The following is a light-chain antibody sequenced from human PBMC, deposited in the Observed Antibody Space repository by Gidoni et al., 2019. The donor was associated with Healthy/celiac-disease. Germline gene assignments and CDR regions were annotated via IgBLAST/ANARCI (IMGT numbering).Light chain of an antibody. J-gene: IGKJ1*01. CDR2: DAS. CDR1: QSVSSY. V-gene: IGKV3-11*01. CDR3: QQRSNWLWT. Sequence: PGERATLSCRASQSVSSYLAWYQQKPGQAPRLLIYDASNRATGIPARFSGSGSGTDFTLPISSLEPEDFAVYYCQQRSNWLWTFGQGTKVEIK.